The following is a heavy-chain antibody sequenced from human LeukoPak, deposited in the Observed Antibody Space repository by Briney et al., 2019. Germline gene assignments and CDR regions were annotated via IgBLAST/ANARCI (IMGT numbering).Heavy chain of an antibody. Sequence: GGSLRLSCVVSGFMFRRYDMSWVRQAPGKGLEWVSSISGRGDHTYYAESVKGRFTISRDNSKNTLYLQMNSLRVDDTAVYFCARHWDYWGRGSLVTVSS. D-gene: IGHD3-3*02. CDR3: ARHWDY. CDR1: GFMFRRYD. J-gene: IGHJ4*02. CDR2: ISGRGDHT. V-gene: IGHV3-23*01.